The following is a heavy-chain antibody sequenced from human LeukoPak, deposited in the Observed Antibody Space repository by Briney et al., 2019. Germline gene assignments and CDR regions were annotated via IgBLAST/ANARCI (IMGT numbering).Heavy chain of an antibody. CDR3: AREISRYCSGGSCYKAFDI. CDR1: DYTFTSYG. V-gene: IGHV1-18*01. CDR2: ISAYNGNT. Sequence: ASVKVSCKASDYTFTSYGISWVRQDPGQGLEWMGGISAYNGNTNYAQKLQGRVTMTTDTSTSTAYMELRSLRSDDTAVYYCAREISRYCSGGSCYKAFDIWGQGTMVTVSS. D-gene: IGHD2-15*01. J-gene: IGHJ3*02.